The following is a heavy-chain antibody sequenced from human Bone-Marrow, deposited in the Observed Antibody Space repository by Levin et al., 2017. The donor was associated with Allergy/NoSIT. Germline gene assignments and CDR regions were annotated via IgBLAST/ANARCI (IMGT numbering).Heavy chain of an antibody. CDR2: INRDGSST. Sequence: GGSLRLSCSASGFNFSSYWMHWVRQAPGKGLVWVSRINRDGSSTSYANSVKGRFTISRDNAKNTLYLQMNSLRAEDTSVYYCARDRVTTNWYFDLWSRGTLVTVSS. CDR3: ARDRVTTNWYFDL. J-gene: IGHJ2*01. D-gene: IGHD4-17*01. CDR1: GFNFSSYW. V-gene: IGHV3-74*01.